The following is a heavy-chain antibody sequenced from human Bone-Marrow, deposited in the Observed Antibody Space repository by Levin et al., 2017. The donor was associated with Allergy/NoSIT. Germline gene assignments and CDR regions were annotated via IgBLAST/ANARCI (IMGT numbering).Heavy chain of an antibody. Sequence: SETLSLTCTVSGGSIIGGCYYWCWIRQHPGKGLEWIGCISYIGSTHYNPSLKSRVTISADTSDKQFSLKMSSVTAADTAVFYCARGTFHGASDAFDVWGHGTIVTVSS. D-gene: IGHD1/OR15-1a*01. J-gene: IGHJ3*01. V-gene: IGHV4-31*03. CDR3: ARGTFHGASDAFDV. CDR2: ISYIGST. CDR1: GGSIIGGCYY.